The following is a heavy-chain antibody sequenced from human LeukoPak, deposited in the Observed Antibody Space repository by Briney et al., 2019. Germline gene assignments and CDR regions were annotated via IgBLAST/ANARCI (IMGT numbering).Heavy chain of an antibody. CDR3: ASLALPEVHYYGMDV. Sequence: ASVNVSCKASGGTFSSYAISWVRQAPGQGLEWMGGIIPIFGTANYAQKFQGRVTITADESTSTAYMELSNLRSEDTAVYYCASLALPEVHYYGMDVWGQGTTVTVSS. V-gene: IGHV1-69*01. CDR2: IIPIFGTA. J-gene: IGHJ6*02. CDR1: GGTFSSYA.